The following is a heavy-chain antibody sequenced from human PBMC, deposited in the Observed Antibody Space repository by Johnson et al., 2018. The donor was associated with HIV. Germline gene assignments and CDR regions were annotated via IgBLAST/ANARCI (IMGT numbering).Heavy chain of an antibody. Sequence: VQLVESGGGLVQPGGSLRLSCAASGFTFSNYWMHWVRQAPGKGLVWVSRIFSDGSDTDYADSVKGRFTISRDNSKNTLYLQMNNLRAEDTAVYYCARGGIIAARREAFDIWGQGTIVTVSS. CDR3: ARGGIIAARREAFDI. CDR1: GFTFSNYW. J-gene: IGHJ3*02. D-gene: IGHD6-6*01. CDR2: IFSDGSDT. V-gene: IGHV3-74*01.